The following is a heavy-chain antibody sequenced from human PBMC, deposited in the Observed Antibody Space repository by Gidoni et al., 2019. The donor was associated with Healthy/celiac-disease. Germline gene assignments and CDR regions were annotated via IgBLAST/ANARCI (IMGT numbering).Heavy chain of an antibody. Sequence: QVQLQQWGAGLLTPSETLSLTCAVYGGSFSGYYWSWIRQPPGKGLEWIGEINHSGSTNYNPSLKSRVTISVDTSKNQFSLKLSSVTAADTAVYYCARGKRIAEQSSLLGHDYWGQGTLVTVSS. J-gene: IGHJ4*02. V-gene: IGHV4-34*01. CDR3: ARGKRIAEQSSLLGHDY. CDR1: GGSFSGYY. CDR2: INHSGST. D-gene: IGHD6-13*01.